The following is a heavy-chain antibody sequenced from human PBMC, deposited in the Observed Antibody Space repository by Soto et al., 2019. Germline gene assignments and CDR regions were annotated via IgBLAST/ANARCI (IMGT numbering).Heavy chain of an antibody. CDR2: IIPIFGTA. CDR3: AADYYETSGYYFAY. J-gene: IGHJ4*02. Sequence: SVKVSCKASGGTFSSYAITWVRQAPGQGLEWMGGIIPIFGTANYAQKFQSRVTITADESTSTAYMELSSLRSEDTAVYYCAADYYETSGYYFAYWGQGTLVTVSS. D-gene: IGHD3-22*01. CDR1: GGTFSSYA. V-gene: IGHV1-69*13.